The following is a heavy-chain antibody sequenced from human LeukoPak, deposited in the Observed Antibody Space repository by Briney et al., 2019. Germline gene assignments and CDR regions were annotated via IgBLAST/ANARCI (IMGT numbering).Heavy chain of an antibody. D-gene: IGHD6-13*01. V-gene: IGHV3-66*01. CDR1: GFTVSSNY. CDR2: IYSGGST. CDR3: ARDPSSSWYPGTGYGMDV. J-gene: IGHJ6*02. Sequence: GGSLRLSCAASGFTVSSNYMSWVRQAPGKGLEWVSVIYSGGSTYYADSVKGRFTISRDNSKNTLYLQMNSLRAEDTAVYYCARDPSSSWYPGTGYGMDVWGQGTTVTVSS.